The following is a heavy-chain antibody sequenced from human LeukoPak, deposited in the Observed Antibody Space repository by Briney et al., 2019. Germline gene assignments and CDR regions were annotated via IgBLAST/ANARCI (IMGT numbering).Heavy chain of an antibody. CDR1: VCTLSTYA. V-gene: IGHV3-23*01. CDR2: IGSTT. CDR3: AKDQGSHAFDI. Sequence: GGSLRLSCAVSVCTLSTYAMSWVRQAPGKGLEWVSAIGSTTYYADSVKGRFTISRDNSKSTLYLQMNSLRAEDTAVYYCAKDQGSHAFDIWGQGTMVTVSS. J-gene: IGHJ3*02.